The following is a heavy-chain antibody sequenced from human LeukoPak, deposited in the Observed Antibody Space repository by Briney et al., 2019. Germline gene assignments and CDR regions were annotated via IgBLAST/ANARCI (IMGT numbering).Heavy chain of an antibody. D-gene: IGHD2-2*01. J-gene: IGHJ4*02. CDR2: ISSSGSSK. CDR3: ARDEVNCSRTSCYSRVDY. Sequence: GGSLRLSCAASGFTFSSYEMNWVRQAPGKGLEWVSSISSSGSSKYYADSVKGRFTISRDNAENSLYLHMNSLRAEDAAVCYCARDEVNCSRTSCYSRVDYWGQGTLVTVSS. CDR1: GFTFSSYE. V-gene: IGHV3-48*03.